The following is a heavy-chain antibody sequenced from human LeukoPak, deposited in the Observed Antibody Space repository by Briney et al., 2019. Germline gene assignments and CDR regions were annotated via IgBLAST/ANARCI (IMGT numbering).Heavy chain of an antibody. J-gene: IGHJ5*02. CDR2: IYYSGST. CDR3: ARQTYYDILTGYYTALLSFDP. Sequence: SETLSLTCTVSGGSISSSSYYWGWIRQPPGKGLEWIGSIYYSGSTYYNPSLKSRVTISVDTSKNQFSLKLSSVTAADTAVYYCARQTYYDILTGYYTALLSFDPWGQGTLVTVSS. D-gene: IGHD3-9*01. V-gene: IGHV4-39*01. CDR1: GGSISSSSYY.